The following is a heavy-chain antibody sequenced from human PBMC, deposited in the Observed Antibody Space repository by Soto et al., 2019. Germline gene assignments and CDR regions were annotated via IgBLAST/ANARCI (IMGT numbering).Heavy chain of an antibody. J-gene: IGHJ6*03. D-gene: IGHD6-13*01. CDR3: ARGGTIAAAGRGPDYYYYMDV. V-gene: IGHV4-59*01. Sequence: SETLSLTCTVSGGSISSYYWSWIRQPPGKGLEWIGYIYYSGSTNYNPSLKSRVTISVDTSKNQFSLKLSSVTAADTAVYYCARGGTIAAAGRGPDYYYYMDVWGKGTTVTVSS. CDR1: GGSISSYY. CDR2: IYYSGST.